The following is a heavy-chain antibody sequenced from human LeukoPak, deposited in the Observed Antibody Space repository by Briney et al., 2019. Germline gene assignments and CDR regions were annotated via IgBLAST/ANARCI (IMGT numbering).Heavy chain of an antibody. CDR2: ISAYNGYT. J-gene: IGHJ4*02. V-gene: IGHV1-18*01. D-gene: IGHD1-26*01. CDR3: ARDRLVGAATPLDY. CDR1: GYTFTSHA. Sequence: ASVKVSCKASGYTFTSHAISWVRQAPGQGLEWMGWISAYNGYTNSARKFQGRVSMTTDTSTSTAYMELWSLRSDDTAVYYCARDRLVGAATPLDYWGQGTPVTVSS.